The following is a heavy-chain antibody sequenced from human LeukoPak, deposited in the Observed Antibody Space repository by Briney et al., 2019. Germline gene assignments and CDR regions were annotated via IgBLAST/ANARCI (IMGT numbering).Heavy chain of an antibody. CDR1: GGSFSGYC. V-gene: IGHV4-34*01. Sequence: SETLSLTCAVYGGSFSGYCWSWIRQPPGKGLEWIGEINHSGSTNYNPSLKSRVTISVDTFKNQFSLRLSSVTAADTAVYYCAGAFCGGDCYSPSDWGQGTLVTVSS. CDR3: AGAFCGGDCYSPSD. J-gene: IGHJ4*02. D-gene: IGHD2-21*02. CDR2: INHSGST.